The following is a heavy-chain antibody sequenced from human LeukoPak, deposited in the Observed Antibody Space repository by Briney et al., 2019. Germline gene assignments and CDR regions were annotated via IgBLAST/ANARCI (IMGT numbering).Heavy chain of an antibody. D-gene: IGHD2-8*01. J-gene: IGHJ3*02. CDR3: ARVNPLMAPGAVDI. CDR1: GFTFSSYW. Sequence: GGSLRLSCAASGFTFSSYWMTWVRQAPGKGLAWVANIKQDGSAKYYMDSVKGRFTISRDNAKNSLYLQMNSLGVEDTAVYYCARVNPLMAPGAVDIWGQGTKVTVSS. CDR2: IKQDGSAK. V-gene: IGHV3-7*01.